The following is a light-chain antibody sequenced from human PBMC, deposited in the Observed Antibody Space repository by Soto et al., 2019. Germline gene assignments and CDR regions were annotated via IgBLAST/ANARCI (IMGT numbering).Light chain of an antibody. V-gene: IGKV3D-15*01. J-gene: IGKJ1*01. CDR1: QSRNIY. CDR3: QQYDVCLRST. CDR2: GAS. Sequence: SSASVSVSRKECATLSWRAHQSRNIYLAWYQQKPGQAPRLLIYGASYRATGIPDRFSGSGSGTEFTLTISSLQSEDFAIYYCQQYDVCLRSTFGQGTKV.